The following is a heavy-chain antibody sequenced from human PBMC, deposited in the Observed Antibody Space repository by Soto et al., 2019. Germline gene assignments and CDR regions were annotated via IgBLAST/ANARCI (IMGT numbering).Heavy chain of an antibody. Sequence: GGSLRLSCAASGFTFSSDGMQWVRQAPGKGLEWVAVISYDGSNKYYADSVKDRFTISRDNSKSTLYLQMNSLRADDTAVYYCVAGQYFFDYCGQGTLVTVS. D-gene: IGHD6-19*01. CDR1: GFTFSSDG. V-gene: IGHV3-30*03. J-gene: IGHJ4*02. CDR3: VAGQYFFDY. CDR2: ISYDGSNK.